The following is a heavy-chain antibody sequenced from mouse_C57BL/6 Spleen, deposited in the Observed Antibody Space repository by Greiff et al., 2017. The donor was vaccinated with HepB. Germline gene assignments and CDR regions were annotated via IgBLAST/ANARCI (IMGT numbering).Heavy chain of an antibody. Sequence: VQLQQPGAELVMPGASVKLSCKASGYTFTSYWMHWVKQRPGQGLEWIGEIDPSDSYTNYNQKFKGKSTLTVDKSSSTAYMQLSSLTSEDSAVYYCARRGYGNYADYWGQVTTLTVSS. CDR2: IDPSDSYT. J-gene: IGHJ2*01. CDR1: GYTFTSYW. CDR3: ARRGYGNYADY. V-gene: IGHV1-69*01. D-gene: IGHD2-10*02.